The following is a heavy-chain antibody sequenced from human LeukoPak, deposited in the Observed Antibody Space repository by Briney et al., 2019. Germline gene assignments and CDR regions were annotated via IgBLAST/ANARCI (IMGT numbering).Heavy chain of an antibody. J-gene: IGHJ4*02. CDR2: IRYDGSNK. Sequence: GGSLRLSCAASGFTFSSYGMHWVRQAPGKGLEWVAFIRYDGSNKYYADSVKGRFTISRDNSKNTLYLQMNSLRAEDTAVYYCAKGFFFRDYYDSSGYHDYWGQGTLVTVSS. CDR1: GFTFSSYG. D-gene: IGHD3-22*01. V-gene: IGHV3-30*02. CDR3: AKGFFFRDYYDSSGYHDY.